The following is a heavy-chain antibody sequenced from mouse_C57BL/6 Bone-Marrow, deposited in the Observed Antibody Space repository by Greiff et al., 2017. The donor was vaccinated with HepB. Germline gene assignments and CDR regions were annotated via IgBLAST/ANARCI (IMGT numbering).Heavy chain of an antibody. J-gene: IGHJ4*01. CDR1: GYTFTDYY. CDR3: AKGDYGGAMDY. Sequence: VQLQQSGAELVRPGASVKLSCKASGYTFTDYYINWVKQRPGQGLEWIARIYPGSGNTYYNEKFKGKATLTAEKSSSTAYMQLSSLTSEDSAVYFCAKGDYGGAMDYWGQGTSVTVSS. V-gene: IGHV1-76*01. CDR2: IYPGSGNT. D-gene: IGHD2-4*01.